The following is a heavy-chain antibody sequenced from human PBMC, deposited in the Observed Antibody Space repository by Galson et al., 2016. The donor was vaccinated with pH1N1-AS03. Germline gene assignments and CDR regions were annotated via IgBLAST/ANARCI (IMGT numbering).Heavy chain of an antibody. CDR2: IYYSGTT. CDR3: ARDGQLWPHYYPLDV. D-gene: IGHD3-22*01. Sequence: ETLSLTCSVSGAPITSGSHYWTWIRQLPGKGLEWIGYIYYSGTTKFNPSLATRVTMSVDRSKSQFSLDLMSVTAADTAVYYCARDGQLWPHYYPLDVWGQGTTVTVSS. V-gene: IGHV4-61*01. CDR1: GAPITSGSHY. J-gene: IGHJ6*02.